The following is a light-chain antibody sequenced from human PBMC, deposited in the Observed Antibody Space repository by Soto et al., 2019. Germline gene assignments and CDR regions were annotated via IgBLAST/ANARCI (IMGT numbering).Light chain of an antibody. J-gene: IGLJ7*01. V-gene: IGLV3-21*04. Sequence: SYELTQPPSVSVAPGETARITCGGNDIGTKSVHWYQQKPGQAPVLVIYYDSDRPSGIPERLSGSNSGNTATLTISRVEVGDEADYYCQVWDSSSVHWVFGGGTQPTVL. CDR3: QVWDSSSVHWV. CDR2: YDS. CDR1: DIGTKS.